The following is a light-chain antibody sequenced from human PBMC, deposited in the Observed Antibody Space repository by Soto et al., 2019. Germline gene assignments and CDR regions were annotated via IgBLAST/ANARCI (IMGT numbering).Light chain of an antibody. V-gene: IGKV3-15*01. CDR3: QQYNNWPPT. Sequence: EIVLTQSRGTLSVSPGERATLSCRASQSVSSNLAWYQQKPGQAPRLLIYGASTRATGIPARFSGSGSGTEFTLTISSLQSEDFAVYYCQQYNNWPPTFGQGTKVDIK. CDR2: GAS. J-gene: IGKJ1*01. CDR1: QSVSSN.